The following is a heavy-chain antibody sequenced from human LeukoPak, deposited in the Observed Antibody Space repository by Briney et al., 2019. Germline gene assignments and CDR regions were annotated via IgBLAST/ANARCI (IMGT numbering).Heavy chain of an antibody. J-gene: IGHJ3*02. CDR1: GGSICSVDYY. CDR2: IYYSGST. Sequence: SETLSLTCTVSGGSICSVDYYWSWIRQPPGKGLEWIGYIYYSGSTYYDPSLKSRVMISVYASKNQFSLKLSSVTAADTAVYYCARLGIDYDILTGYIPDAFDIWGQGTMVTVSS. D-gene: IGHD3-9*01. CDR3: ARLGIDYDILTGYIPDAFDI. V-gene: IGHV4-30-4*01.